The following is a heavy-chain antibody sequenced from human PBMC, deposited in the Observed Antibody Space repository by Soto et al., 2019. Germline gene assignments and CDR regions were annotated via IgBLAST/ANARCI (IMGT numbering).Heavy chain of an antibody. V-gene: IGHV3-72*01. Sequence: GGSLRLSCAASGFTFSDHYMDWVRQAPGKGLEWVGRTRNKANSYTTEYAASVKGRFTISRDDSKNSLYLQMNSLKTEDTAVYYCATSHSGSYQTYFQHWGQGTLVTVSS. CDR3: ATSHSGSYQTYFQH. CDR1: GFTFSDHY. D-gene: IGHD1-26*01. CDR2: TRNKANSYTT. J-gene: IGHJ1*01.